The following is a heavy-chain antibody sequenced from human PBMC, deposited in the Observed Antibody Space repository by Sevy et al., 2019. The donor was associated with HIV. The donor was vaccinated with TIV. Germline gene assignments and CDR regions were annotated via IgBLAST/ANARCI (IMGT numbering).Heavy chain of an antibody. V-gene: IGHV3-30*04. CDR3: ARLVSCGGDCYYLDS. J-gene: IGHJ4*02. CDR2: ISHDERYK. Sequence: GGSLRLSCAASAFTFSNYDMHWVRQAPGKGLDWVAVISHDERYKNYAESVKVRFTISRDNFKNTLFLQMDSLRPEDTAVYFCARLVSCGGDCYYLDSWGQGALVTVSS. D-gene: IGHD2-21*02. CDR1: AFTFSNYD.